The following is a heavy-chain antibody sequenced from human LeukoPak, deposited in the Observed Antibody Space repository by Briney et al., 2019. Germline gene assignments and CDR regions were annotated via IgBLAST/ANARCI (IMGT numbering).Heavy chain of an antibody. CDR3: ARDLGDYWSGFRSYFFDY. CDR2: INHSGST. Sequence: SETLSLTCIVSNYFISSGYYWAWIRQPPGKGLEWIGEINHSGSTYYNASLKSRVRISVDTSKNQFSLKLSSVTAADTAVYYCARDLGDYWSGFRSYFFDYWGQGTLVTVSS. V-gene: IGHV4-38-2*02. D-gene: IGHD3-3*01. J-gene: IGHJ4*02. CDR1: NYFISSGYY.